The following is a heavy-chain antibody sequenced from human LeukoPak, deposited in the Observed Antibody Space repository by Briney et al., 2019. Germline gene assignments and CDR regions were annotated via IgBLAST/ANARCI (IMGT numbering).Heavy chain of an antibody. CDR2: IYYSGTT. CDR1: GGSISSSTYY. D-gene: IGHD2-2*01. Sequence: SETLSLTCTVSGGSISSSTYYWGWIRQPPGKGLQWIGTIYYSGTTDYNPSLKSRVTISVDTSKNQFSLKVTSVTAADTAVYYCARSGPPGVIKGGTDYWGQGTLVTVSS. CDR3: ARSGPPGVIKGGTDY. V-gene: IGHV4-39*07. J-gene: IGHJ4*02.